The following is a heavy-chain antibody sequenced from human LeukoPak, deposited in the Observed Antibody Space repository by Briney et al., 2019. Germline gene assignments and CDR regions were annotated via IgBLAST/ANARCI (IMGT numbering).Heavy chain of an antibody. CDR1: GGSISSYY. V-gene: IGHV4-59*01. CDR3: ARVQGWFDP. CDR2: IYYSGST. Sequence: SETLSLTCTVSGGSISSYYWSWIRQPPGKGLEWIGYIYYSGSTNYNPSLKSRVTISVDTSKNQFFLKLSSVTAADTAVYYCARVQGWFDPWGQGTLVTVSS. J-gene: IGHJ5*02.